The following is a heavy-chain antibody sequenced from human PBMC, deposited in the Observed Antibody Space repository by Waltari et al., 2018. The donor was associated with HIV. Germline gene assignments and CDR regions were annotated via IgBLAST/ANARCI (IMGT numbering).Heavy chain of an antibody. Sequence: EVQLVASGGGLVKPGGSLRLSCAASGFTFSTYGRNWVRQAPGKGLEWVSSISGSSDYLYYGDSVKGRFTISRDNAKDSLYLQMNSLRAEDTAIYYCARRVSGYIYDFFDLWGQGTLVTVSS. CDR2: ISGSSDYL. CDR1: GFTFSTYG. D-gene: IGHD5-18*01. V-gene: IGHV3-21*02. CDR3: ARRVSGYIYDFFDL. J-gene: IGHJ4*02.